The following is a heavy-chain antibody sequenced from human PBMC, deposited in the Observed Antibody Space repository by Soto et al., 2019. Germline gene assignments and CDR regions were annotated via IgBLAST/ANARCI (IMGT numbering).Heavy chain of an antibody. J-gene: IGHJ6*02. CDR2: IIPIFGTA. Sequence: QVQLVQSGAEVKKPGSSVKVSCKASGGTFSSYAISWVRQAPGQGLEWMGGIIPIFGTANYAQKFQGRVTITADESTSTAYMELSSLRSEDTAVYYCAREEDIVLMVYATFGHYGMDVWGQGTTVTVSS. V-gene: IGHV1-69*01. D-gene: IGHD2-8*01. CDR1: GGTFSSYA. CDR3: AREEDIVLMVYATFGHYGMDV.